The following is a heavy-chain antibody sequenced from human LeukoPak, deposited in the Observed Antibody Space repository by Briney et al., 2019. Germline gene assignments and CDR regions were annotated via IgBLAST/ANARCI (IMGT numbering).Heavy chain of an antibody. CDR1: GYTFTSYG. CDR3: ARSNNDGDYLGVGFDY. J-gene: IGHJ4*02. V-gene: IGHV7-4-1*02. CDR2: INTNTGNP. Sequence: GASVKVSCKASGYTFTSYGISWVRQAPGQGLEWMGWINTNTGNPTYAQGFTGRFVFSLDTSVSTAYLQISSLKAEDTAVYYCARSNNDGDYLGVGFDYWGQGTLVTVSS. D-gene: IGHD4-17*01.